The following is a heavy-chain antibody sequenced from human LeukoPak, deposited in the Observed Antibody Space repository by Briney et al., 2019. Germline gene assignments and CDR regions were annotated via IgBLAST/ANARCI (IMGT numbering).Heavy chain of an antibody. J-gene: IGHJ4*02. D-gene: IGHD3-16*01. V-gene: IGHV3-30*04. CDR2: ISHDGGNK. Sequence: PGGPLRLSCAASGFTFSRFAMHWVRQAPGKGLEWVAVISHDGGNKYYADSVKDRFTISRDNSKNTLYLHMNGLRTEDTAVYYCAQRGGLDYWGQGTLVTVSS. CDR3: AQRGGLDY. CDR1: GFTFSRFA.